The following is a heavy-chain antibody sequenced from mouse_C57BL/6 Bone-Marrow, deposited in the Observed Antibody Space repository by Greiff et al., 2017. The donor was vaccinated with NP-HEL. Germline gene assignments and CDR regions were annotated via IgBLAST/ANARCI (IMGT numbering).Heavy chain of an antibody. V-gene: IGHV1-81*01. Sequence: QVQLQQSGAELASPGASVKLSCKASGYTFTSYGISWVKQRTGQGLEWIGEIYPRSGNTYYNEKFKGKATLTADKSSSTAYMELRSLTSEDSAVYFCARWGGSSPYYFDYWGQGTTLTVSS. CDR3: ARWGGSSPYYFDY. D-gene: IGHD1-1*01. CDR1: GYTFTSYG. CDR2: IYPRSGNT. J-gene: IGHJ2*01.